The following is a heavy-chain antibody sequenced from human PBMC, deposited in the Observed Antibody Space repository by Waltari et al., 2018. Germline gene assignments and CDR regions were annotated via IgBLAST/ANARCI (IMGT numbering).Heavy chain of an antibody. V-gene: IGHV4-34*01. J-gene: IGHJ4*02. CDR2: SNHSGRT. CDR1: GGSFSGYY. Sequence: QVQLQQWGAGLLKPSETLSLTCAVYGGSFSGYYWSWIRQPPGKGLEWIGESNHSGRTNYNPSLKSRVTISVDTSKNQFSLKLSSVTAADTAVYYCAREKYYYDSQFDYWGQGTLVTVSS. CDR3: AREKYYYDSQFDY. D-gene: IGHD3-22*01.